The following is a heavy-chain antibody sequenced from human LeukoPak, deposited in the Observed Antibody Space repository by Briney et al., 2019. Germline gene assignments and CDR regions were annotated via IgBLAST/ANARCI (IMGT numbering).Heavy chain of an antibody. CDR1: GGSISSSSFY. D-gene: IGHD1-26*01. CDR3: AREKWDDGFDI. J-gene: IGHJ3*02. CDR2: IYYTGTT. Sequence: SETPSLTCSVSGGSISSSSFYWGWIRQPPGRGLEWIGTIYYTGTTYYNPSLKSRVTISIDRSKEQFSLKLSSVSAADTAIFYCAREKWDDGFDIWGRGTVVTVSS. V-gene: IGHV4-39*02.